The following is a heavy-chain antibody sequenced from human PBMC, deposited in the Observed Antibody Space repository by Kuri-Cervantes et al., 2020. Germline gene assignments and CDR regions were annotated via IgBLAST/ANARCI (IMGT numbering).Heavy chain of an antibody. CDR1: GGSISSSNYY. D-gene: IGHD3-3*01. V-gene: IGHV4-39*01. J-gene: IGHJ5*02. CDR3: ARVGTFPWSGYYSSWFDP. Sequence: SETLSLTCTVSGGSISSSNYYWGWIRQPPGKGLEWIGSIYYSGSTYYNPSLKSRVTISVDTSKNQFSLKVSSVTAADTAVYYCARVGTFPWSGYYSSWFDPWGAGTLVTVSS. CDR2: IYYSGST.